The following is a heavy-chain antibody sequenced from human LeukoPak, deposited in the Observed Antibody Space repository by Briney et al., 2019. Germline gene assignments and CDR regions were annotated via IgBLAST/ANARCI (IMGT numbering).Heavy chain of an antibody. CDR2: ISTSIKTI. CDR1: GFIFSDYS. V-gene: IGHV3-48*01. J-gene: IGHJ4*02. Sequence: GGSLRLSCEGSGFIFSDYSMSWVRQAPGKGLEWLSFISTSIKTIYYADSVRGRFTVSRDNGNNLLFLQMTGLRAEDTSAYYCARGAAHSYGYFSDYWGQGILVAVSS. CDR3: ARGAAHSYGYFSDY. D-gene: IGHD5-18*01.